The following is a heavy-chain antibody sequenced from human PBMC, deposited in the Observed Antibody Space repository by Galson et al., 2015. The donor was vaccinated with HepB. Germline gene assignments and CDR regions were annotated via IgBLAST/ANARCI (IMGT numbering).Heavy chain of an antibody. J-gene: IGHJ3*02. CDR3: ARAALYCTTADCSIPELGAFDI. D-gene: IGHD2-8*01. V-gene: IGHV3-33*01. CDR1: GFTFSSYG. CDR2: IWYDGSNK. Sequence: SLRLSCAASGFTFSSYGMHWVRQAPGKGLEWVAVIWYDGSNKYYSDSVKGRFTISRDNSRNTLSLQMNSLRAEDTGVYYCARAALYCTTADCSIPELGAFDIWGQGTRVTVSS.